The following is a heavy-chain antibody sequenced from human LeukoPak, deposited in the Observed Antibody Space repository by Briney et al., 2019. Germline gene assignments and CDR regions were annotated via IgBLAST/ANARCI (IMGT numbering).Heavy chain of an antibody. V-gene: IGHV3-30*04. J-gene: IGHJ6*02. CDR3: ARALSTSWPFYYYFGLDV. Sequence: RRSLRLSCAASGFTFSRYAMHWVRQAPGKGLEWVAVISSDGSKTYFADSVKGRFTISRDNSKNTLYLQMNSLRADDTAVFYCARALSTSWPFYYYFGLDVWGQGTTVTVSS. D-gene: IGHD6-13*01. CDR1: GFTFSRYA. CDR2: ISSDGSKT.